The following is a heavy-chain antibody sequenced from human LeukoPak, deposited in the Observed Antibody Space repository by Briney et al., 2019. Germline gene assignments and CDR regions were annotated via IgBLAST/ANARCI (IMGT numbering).Heavy chain of an antibody. CDR1: GFIFTDHW. V-gene: IGHV3-7*01. Sequence: GGSLRLSCAASGFIFTDHWMSWVRQAPGKGLEWVANIKEDESAKFYADSVRGRFTISRDNAKNSLYLQMNNLRVEDTAVYYCARAVDVADYWGRGTLVTVSS. D-gene: IGHD3-16*01. CDR3: ARAVDVADY. CDR2: IKEDESAK. J-gene: IGHJ4*02.